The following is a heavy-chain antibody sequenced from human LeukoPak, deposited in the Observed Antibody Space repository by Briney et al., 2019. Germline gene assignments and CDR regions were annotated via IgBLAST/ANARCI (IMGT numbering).Heavy chain of an antibody. J-gene: IGHJ4*02. CDR2: ISGSGGGT. CDR3: AKEGYRSSTSCYNLDY. V-gene: IGHV3-23*01. D-gene: IGHD2-2*02. Sequence: GGSLRLSCAASGFTFSSYAMSWVRQAPGEGLEWVSAISGSGGGTYYADSVKGRFTISRDNSKNTLYLQMNSLRAEDTAVYYCAKEGYRSSTSCYNLDYWGQGTLVTVSS. CDR1: GFTFSSYA.